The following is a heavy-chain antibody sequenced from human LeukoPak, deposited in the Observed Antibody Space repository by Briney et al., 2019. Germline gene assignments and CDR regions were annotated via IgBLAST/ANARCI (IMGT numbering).Heavy chain of an antibody. CDR3: ARARGVRGVHYYDYGMDV. V-gene: IGHV4-59*01. CDR1: GGSISSYY. Sequence: SETLSLTCTASGGSISSYYWSWIRQPPGKGLNLIGYIYYGGSTNYNPSLKSRVTISVDTSKNQFSLKLSSVTAADTAVYYCARARGVRGVHYYDYGMDVWGQGTTVTVSS. CDR2: IYYGGST. J-gene: IGHJ6*02. D-gene: IGHD3-10*01.